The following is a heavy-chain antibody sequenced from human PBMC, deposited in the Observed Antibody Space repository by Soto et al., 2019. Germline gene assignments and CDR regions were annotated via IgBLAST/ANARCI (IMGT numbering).Heavy chain of an antibody. CDR1: GGSFSGYY. D-gene: IGHD3-22*01. V-gene: IGHV4-34*01. Sequence: SETLSLTCAVYGGSFSGYYWSWIRQPPGKGLEWIGEINHSGSTNYNPSLKSRATISVDTSKNQFSLKLSSVTAADTAVYYCARTRINYYDSSGYYRPKYYYYGMDVWGQRTTVTVSS. J-gene: IGHJ6*02. CDR3: ARTRINYYDSSGYYRPKYYYYGMDV. CDR2: INHSGST.